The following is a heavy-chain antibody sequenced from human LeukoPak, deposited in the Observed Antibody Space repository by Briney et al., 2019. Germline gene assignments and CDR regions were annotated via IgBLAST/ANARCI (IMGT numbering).Heavy chain of an antibody. Sequence: GGSLRLSCAASGFTFSSYSMNWVRQAPGKGLEWVSSISSSSSCIYYADSVKGRFTISRDNAKNSLYLQMNSLRAEDTAVYYCARDPEVPAAAIRGFDYWGQGTLVTVSS. CDR1: GFTFSSYS. CDR2: ISSSSSCI. CDR3: ARDPEVPAAAIRGFDY. J-gene: IGHJ4*02. V-gene: IGHV3-21*01. D-gene: IGHD2-2*01.